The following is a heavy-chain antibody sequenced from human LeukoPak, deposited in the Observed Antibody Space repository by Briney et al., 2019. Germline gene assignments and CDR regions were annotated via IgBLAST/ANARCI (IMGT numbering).Heavy chain of an antibody. V-gene: IGHV1-18*01. CDR2: ISAHNGNT. CDR1: GYTFTSYG. Sequence: ASVKVSCKASGYTFTSYGISWVRQAPGQGLEWMGWISAHNGNTNYAQKLRGRVTMTTDTSTSTAYMELRSLRSDDTAVYYCARQRGYSGYEPIYYMDVWGKGTTVTVSS. CDR3: ARQRGYSGYEPIYYMDV. D-gene: IGHD5-12*01. J-gene: IGHJ6*03.